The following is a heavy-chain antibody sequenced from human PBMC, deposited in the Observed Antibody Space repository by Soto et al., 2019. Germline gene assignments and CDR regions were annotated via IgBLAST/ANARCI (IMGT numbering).Heavy chain of an antibody. CDR3: ATRTYYDYVWGSCDY. J-gene: IGHJ4*02. Sequence: ASVSVSCMFCDYTLQQLALHCGRKRPGKGLEWMGGFDPEDAETIFAQKFQGRVTLTEDTSTDTAYMELSSLGSDDTAVYYCATRTYYDYVWGSCDYWGQGTPVTGSS. D-gene: IGHD3-16*01. CDR1: DYTLQQLA. CDR2: FDPEDAET. V-gene: IGHV1-24*01.